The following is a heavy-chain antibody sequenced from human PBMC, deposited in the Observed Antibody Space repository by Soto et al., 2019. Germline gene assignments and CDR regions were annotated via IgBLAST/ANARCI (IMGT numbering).Heavy chain of an antibody. J-gene: IGHJ3*02. CDR3: ARQLGYCTNGVCPGAFDI. V-gene: IGHV1-69*13. Sequence: GASVKVSCKASGGTFSSYAISWVRQAPGQGLEWMGGIIPIFGTANYAQKFQGRVTITADESTSTAYMELSSLRSEDTAVYYCARQLGYCTNGVCPGAFDIWGQGTMVTVSS. CDR1: GGTFSSYA. CDR2: IIPIFGTA. D-gene: IGHD2-8*01.